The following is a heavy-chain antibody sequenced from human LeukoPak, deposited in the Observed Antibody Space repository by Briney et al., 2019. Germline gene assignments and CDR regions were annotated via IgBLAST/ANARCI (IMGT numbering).Heavy chain of an antibody. V-gene: IGHV5-51*01. D-gene: IGHD6-13*01. Sequence: GESLKISCKGSGYSFTSYWIGWVRQMPGKGLEWMGIINPGDSDTRYSPSFQGQVTISADKSISTAYLQWSSLKASDTAMYYCARTGIAAAGPYNWFDPWGQGTLVTVSS. CDR1: GYSFTSYW. CDR2: INPGDSDT. CDR3: ARTGIAAAGPYNWFDP. J-gene: IGHJ5*02.